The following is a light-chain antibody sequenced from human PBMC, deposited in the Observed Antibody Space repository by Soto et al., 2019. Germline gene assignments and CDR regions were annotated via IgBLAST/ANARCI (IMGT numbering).Light chain of an antibody. Sequence: EIVLTQSPATLSLSPGERATLSCRASQSVSSYLAWYHQKPGQAPRLLIYDASNRATGIPARFSGSGSGTDFTLTISSLEPEDFAVYYCQQLSNWPPFTFGQGTRLEIK. CDR2: DAS. CDR1: QSVSSY. V-gene: IGKV3-11*01. CDR3: QQLSNWPPFT. J-gene: IGKJ5*01.